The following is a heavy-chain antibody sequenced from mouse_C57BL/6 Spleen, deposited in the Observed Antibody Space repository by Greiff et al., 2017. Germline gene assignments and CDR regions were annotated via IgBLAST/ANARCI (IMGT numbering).Heavy chain of an antibody. CDR1: GYTFTSYW. CDR2: IDPSDSET. V-gene: IGHV1-52*01. D-gene: IGHD1-1*01. Sequence: VQLQQPGAELVRPGSSVKLSCKASGYTFTSYWMHWVKQRPIQGLEWIGNIDPSDSETHYNQKFKDKATLTVDKSSSTAYMQLSSLTSEDSAVYYGARETTVVNFDYWGQGTTLTVSA. CDR3: ARETTVVNFDY. J-gene: IGHJ2*01.